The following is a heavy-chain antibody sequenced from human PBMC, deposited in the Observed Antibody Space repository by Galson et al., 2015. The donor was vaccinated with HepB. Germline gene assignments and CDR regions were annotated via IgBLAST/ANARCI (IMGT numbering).Heavy chain of an antibody. CDR1: GFTFSNAW. Sequence: SLRLSCAASGFTFSNAWMSWVRQAPGKGLEWVGRIKSKTDGGTTDYAAPVKGRFTISRDDSKNTLYLQMNSLKTEDTAVYYCTTFVPAAAPDFDYWGQGTLVTVSS. CDR2: IKSKTDGGTT. D-gene: IGHD2-2*01. CDR3: TTFVPAAAPDFDY. V-gene: IGHV3-15*01. J-gene: IGHJ4*02.